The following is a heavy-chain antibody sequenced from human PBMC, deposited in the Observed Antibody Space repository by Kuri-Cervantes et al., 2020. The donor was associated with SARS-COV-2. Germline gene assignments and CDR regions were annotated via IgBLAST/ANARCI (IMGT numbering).Heavy chain of an antibody. D-gene: IGHD3-3*01. CDR3: ARRTNVGVVPVFDP. J-gene: IGHJ5*02. Sequence: SETLSLTCTVSGGSISSGSYYWSWIRQPAGKGLEWIGYIYTSGSTNYNPSLKSRVTISVDTSKNQFSLKLSSVTAADTAVYYCARRTNVGVVPVFDPWGQGTLVTVSS. CDR1: GGSISSGSYY. CDR2: IYTSGST. V-gene: IGHV4-61*09.